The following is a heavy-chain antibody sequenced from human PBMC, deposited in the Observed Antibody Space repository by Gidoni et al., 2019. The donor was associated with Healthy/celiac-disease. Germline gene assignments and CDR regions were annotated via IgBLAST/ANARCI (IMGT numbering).Heavy chain of an antibody. CDR3: ARGRELLAPAQH. CDR1: GYTFTSYY. Sequence: QVQLVQSGAEVKKPGASVKVSCKASGYTFTSYYMHWVRQSPGQGLEWMGIINPSGGSTSYAKRFQGRVTMTRDTSTSTVYMELSSLRSEDTAVYYCARGRELLAPAQHWGQGTLVTVSS. V-gene: IGHV1-46*03. D-gene: IGHD1-7*01. CDR2: INPSGGST. J-gene: IGHJ1*01.